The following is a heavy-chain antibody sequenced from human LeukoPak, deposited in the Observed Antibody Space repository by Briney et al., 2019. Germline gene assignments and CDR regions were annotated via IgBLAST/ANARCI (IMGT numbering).Heavy chain of an antibody. V-gene: IGHV4-61*01. CDR1: GGSVSSANYY. Sequence: KPSETLSLTCSVSGGSVSSANYYWSWVRQPPGKGLEWIGYIYYSGSTTYNPSLKSRVTISVDTSKNQFSLKLTSVTAADTGVYYCVRHPRGGPYFDYWGQGTLVTVSS. CDR3: VRHPRGGPYFDY. CDR2: IYYSGST. D-gene: IGHD3-16*01. J-gene: IGHJ4*02.